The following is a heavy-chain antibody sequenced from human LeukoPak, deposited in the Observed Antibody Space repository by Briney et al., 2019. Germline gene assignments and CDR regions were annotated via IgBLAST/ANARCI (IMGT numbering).Heavy chain of an antibody. V-gene: IGHV3-48*01. Sequence: GGTLRLSCGASGFTFNNYGMLWVRQAPGKGLEWVSYISSSSSTIYYADSVKGRFTISRDNAKNSLYLQMNSLRAEDTAVYYCAQMALGGDLDYWGQGTLVTVSS. CDR3: AQMALGGDLDY. CDR1: GFTFNNYG. J-gene: IGHJ4*02. D-gene: IGHD2-21*02. CDR2: ISSSSSTI.